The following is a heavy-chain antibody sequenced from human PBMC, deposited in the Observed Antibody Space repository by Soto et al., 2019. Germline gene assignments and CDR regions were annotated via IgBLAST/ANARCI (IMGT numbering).Heavy chain of an antibody. CDR1: GGSISSSSYY. Sequence: SETLSLTCTVSGGSISSSSYYWGWIRQPPGKGLEWIGSIYYSGSTYYNPSLKSRVTISVDTSKNQFSLKLSSVTAADTAVYYCARRQMAARIFDYWGQGTQVTVSS. CDR3: ARRQMAARIFDY. J-gene: IGHJ4*02. D-gene: IGHD6-6*01. CDR2: IYYSGST. V-gene: IGHV4-39*01.